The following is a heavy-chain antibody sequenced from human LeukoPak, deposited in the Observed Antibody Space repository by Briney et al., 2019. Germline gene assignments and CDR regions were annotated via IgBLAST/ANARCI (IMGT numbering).Heavy chain of an antibody. D-gene: IGHD2-2*01. J-gene: IGHJ3*02. Sequence: GGSLRLSCAASGFSFSSYGMHWVRQAPGKGLEWVAAISYDGGNKYYADSVKGRFTISRDNSKNRLLLQMNSLSPEDTAVYYCARAGYCISANCYQGAFDIWGQGTMVTVSS. CDR1: GFSFSSYG. V-gene: IGHV3-30*03. CDR3: ARAGYCISANCYQGAFDI. CDR2: ISYDGGNK.